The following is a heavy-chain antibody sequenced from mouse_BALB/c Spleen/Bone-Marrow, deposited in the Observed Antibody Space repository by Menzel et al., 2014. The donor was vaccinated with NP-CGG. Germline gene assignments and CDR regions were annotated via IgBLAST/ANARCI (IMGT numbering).Heavy chain of an antibody. CDR1: GFNIKDTY. D-gene: IGHD1-1*01. CDR2: IDPANGNT. J-gene: IGHJ3*01. V-gene: IGHV14-3*02. CDR3: AMYYYGRGLFAY. Sequence: EVQLQHSGAELVKPGASVRLSCTASGFNIKDTYMHWVKQRPEQGLEWIGRIDPANGNTKYDPKFQGKATITADTSSNTAYLQLSSLTSEDTAVYYCAMYYYGRGLFAYWGQGTLVTVSA.